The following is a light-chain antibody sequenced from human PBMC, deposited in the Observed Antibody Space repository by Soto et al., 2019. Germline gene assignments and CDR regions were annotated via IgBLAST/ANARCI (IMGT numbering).Light chain of an antibody. CDR1: QSISSW. CDR2: RGS. Sequence: DIQMTQSPSTLSLSVGDRVTITCRASQSISSWLAWYHQKPGKAPKLLIYRGSSLESGVPSRFSGSGSGIEFTLSISSLQPDDFASYHCQQFDTPWAFGQGTKVEIK. J-gene: IGKJ1*01. CDR3: QQFDTPWA. V-gene: IGKV1-5*03.